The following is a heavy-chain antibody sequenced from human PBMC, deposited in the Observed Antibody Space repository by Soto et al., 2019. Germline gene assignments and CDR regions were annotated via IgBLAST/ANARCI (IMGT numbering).Heavy chain of an antibody. Sequence: GGSLRLSCAASGFTFDDYAMHWVRQAPGKGLEWVSGISWNSGSIGYADSVKGRFTISRDNAKNSLYLQMNSLRAEDTALYYCAKDGYRQQLVANWFDPWGQGTLVTVSS. J-gene: IGHJ5*02. CDR2: ISWNSGSI. D-gene: IGHD6-13*01. CDR3: AKDGYRQQLVANWFDP. CDR1: GFTFDDYA. V-gene: IGHV3-9*01.